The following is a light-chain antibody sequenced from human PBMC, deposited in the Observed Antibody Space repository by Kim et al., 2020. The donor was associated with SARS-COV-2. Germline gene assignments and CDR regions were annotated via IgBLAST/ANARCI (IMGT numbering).Light chain of an antibody. J-gene: IGKJ5*01. CDR3: LQQSPCPIT. CDR2: GES. V-gene: IGKV1-17*01. Sequence: GDRVTITCPASQGIRNDLGWYKEKPGGAPERLIYGESRLQSGVPSRFSSSGSGTGFTLPNRSAQAEECATLFCLQQSPCPITFGRRKRLEI. CDR1: QGIRND.